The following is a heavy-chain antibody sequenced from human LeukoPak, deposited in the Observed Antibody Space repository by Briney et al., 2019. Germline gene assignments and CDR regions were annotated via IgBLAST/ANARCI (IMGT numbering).Heavy chain of an antibody. V-gene: IGHV3-21*01. D-gene: IGHD4-23*01. CDR3: AGDYEGNLAFHI. CDR2: ISSSSTYI. CDR1: GFTFSNCS. Sequence: MPGGSLRLSCAASGFTFSNCSMNWVRQAPGKGLEWVSSISSSSTYIYYADSVEGRFTISRDNVRNSLYLQMNSLRAEDTAVYYWAGDYEGNLAFHIWGQGTMGTVSA. J-gene: IGHJ3*02.